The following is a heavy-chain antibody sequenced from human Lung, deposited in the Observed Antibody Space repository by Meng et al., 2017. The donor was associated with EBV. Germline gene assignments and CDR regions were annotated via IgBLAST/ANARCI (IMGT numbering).Heavy chain of an antibody. J-gene: IGHJ1*01. V-gene: IGHV4-34*01. CDR3: ARGSISAKDFHN. CDR2: INHHGGST. D-gene: IGHD2-15*01. CDR1: GEFFTSYY. Sequence: QVQLLQWGAGLLKPSETLSLTCNVSGEFFTSYYWWWCLPQPREELVGMMEINHHGGSTNYQPLLKRRVTTAVDTSNDHSPLTLCAITAADTVVYYAARGSISAKDFHNWGPGTLVTVSS.